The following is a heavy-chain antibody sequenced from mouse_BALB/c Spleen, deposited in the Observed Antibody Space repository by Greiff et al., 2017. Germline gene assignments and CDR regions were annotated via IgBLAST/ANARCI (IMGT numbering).Heavy chain of an antibody. CDR3: ASTGFDY. D-gene: IGHD4-1*01. CDR2: IDPETGGT. Sequence: QVQLQQSRAELVRPGASVTLSCKASGYTFTDYEMHWVKQTPVHGLEWIGAIDPETGGTAYNQKFKGKATLTADKSSSTAYMELRSLTSEDSAVYYSASTGFDYGGQGTTLTVSS. V-gene: IGHV1-15*01. CDR1: GYTFTDYE. J-gene: IGHJ2*01.